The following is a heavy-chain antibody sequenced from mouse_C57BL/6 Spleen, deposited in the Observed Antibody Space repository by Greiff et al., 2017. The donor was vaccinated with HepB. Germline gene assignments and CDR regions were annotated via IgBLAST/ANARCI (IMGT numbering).Heavy chain of an antibody. CDR3: GYGYYAMDY. V-gene: IGHV1-64*01. CDR2: IHPNSGST. D-gene: IGHD2-14*01. CDR1: GYTFTSYW. Sequence: QVQLQQSGAELVKPGASVKLSCKASGYTFTSYWMHWVKQRPGQGLEWIGMIHPNSGSTNYNEKFKSKATLTVDKASSTAYMQLSSLTSEDSAVYYCGYGYYAMDYWGQGTSVTVSS. J-gene: IGHJ4*01.